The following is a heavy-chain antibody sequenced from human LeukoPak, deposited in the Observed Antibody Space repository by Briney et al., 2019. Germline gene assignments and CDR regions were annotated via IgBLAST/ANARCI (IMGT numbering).Heavy chain of an antibody. CDR1: GGSLSSYY. D-gene: IGHD4-17*01. V-gene: IGHV4-59*01. CDR2: IYYSGST. CDR3: AREDFFSSYGFDY. J-gene: IGHJ4*02. Sequence: SETLSLTCTVSGGSLSSYYWSWIRQPPGKGLEWIGYIYYSGSTNYNPSLKSRVTISVDTSKNQFSLKLSSVTAADTAVYYCAREDFFSSYGFDYWGQGTLVTVSS.